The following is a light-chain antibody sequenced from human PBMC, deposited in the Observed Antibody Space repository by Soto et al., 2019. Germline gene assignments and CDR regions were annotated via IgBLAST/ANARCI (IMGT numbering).Light chain of an antibody. V-gene: IGKV3-15*01. CDR2: DTS. CDR1: QSVSSSY. CDR3: QPYNNWPLT. Sequence: EIVLTQSPGTLSLSPGERATLSFRASQSVSSSYLAWYQHKPGQTPRLLIYDTSTGATGVPARFSGSRSGPEFTLTINSLQSEDFAIYYCQPYNNWPLTFGGGTKVDIK. J-gene: IGKJ4*01.